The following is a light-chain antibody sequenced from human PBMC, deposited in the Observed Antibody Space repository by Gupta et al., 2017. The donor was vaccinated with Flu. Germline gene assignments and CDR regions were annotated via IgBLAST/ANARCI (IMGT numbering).Light chain of an antibody. J-gene: IGLJ1*01. Sequence: ITISCTGTSNDVGGYNNVSWYQQHPGKAPKLLIYEVTNRPSGVSTRFSGSKSGNTASLTISGLQPEDETDFYCSSYTSSGTLYVFGTGTKVSVL. CDR1: SNDVGGYNN. CDR2: EVT. V-gene: IGLV2-14*01. CDR3: SSYTSSGTLYV.